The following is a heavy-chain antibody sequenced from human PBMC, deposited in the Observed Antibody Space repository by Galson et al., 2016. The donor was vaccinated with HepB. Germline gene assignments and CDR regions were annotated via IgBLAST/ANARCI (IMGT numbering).Heavy chain of an antibody. CDR3: ARGPHYGGYNGLDV. CDR1: GDSVNTKAYY. J-gene: IGHJ6*02. Sequence: TLSLTCTVSGDSVNTKAYYWSWIRKHPGKGLEWIGYIFYSGSTSYNPSLKSRITITVDTSKNPFSLNVRPLTAADTAVYYCARGPHYGGYNGLDVWGQGTTVTVSS. CDR2: IFYSGST. D-gene: IGHD4-23*01. V-gene: IGHV4-31*03.